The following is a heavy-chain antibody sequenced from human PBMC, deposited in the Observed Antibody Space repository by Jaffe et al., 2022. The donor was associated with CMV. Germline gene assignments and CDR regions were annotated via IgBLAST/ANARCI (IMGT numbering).Heavy chain of an antibody. Sequence: QVRLQQWGAGLLKPSETLSLKCAVYGGSFSGYYWSWIRQPPGKGLEWIGEIDYSGSTNYHPSLKSRVTISVDTSKKQFSLNLSSVTAADTAAYYCARGPYCSRTSCFRGFQHWGQGTLVTVSS. D-gene: IGHD2-2*01. V-gene: IGHV4-34*01. CDR2: IDYSGST. CDR1: GGSFSGYY. CDR3: ARGPYCSRTSCFRGFQH. J-gene: IGHJ1*01.